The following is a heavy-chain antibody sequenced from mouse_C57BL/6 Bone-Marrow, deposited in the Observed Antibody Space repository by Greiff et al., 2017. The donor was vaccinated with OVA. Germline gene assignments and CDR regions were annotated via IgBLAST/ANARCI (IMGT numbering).Heavy chain of an antibody. CDR2: IHPNSGST. Sequence: QVQLKQPGAELVKPGASVKLSCKASGYTFTSYWMHWVKQRPGQGLEWIGMIHPNSGSTNYNEKFKSKATLTVDKSSSTAYMQLSSLTSEDSAVYYCARRRVLRTYAMDYWGQGTSVTVAS. CDR3: ARRRVLRTYAMDY. J-gene: IGHJ4*01. CDR1: GYTFTSYW. D-gene: IGHD1-1*01. V-gene: IGHV1-64*01.